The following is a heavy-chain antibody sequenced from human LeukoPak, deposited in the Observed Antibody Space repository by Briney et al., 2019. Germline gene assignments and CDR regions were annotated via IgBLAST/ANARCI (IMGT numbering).Heavy chain of an antibody. V-gene: IGHV3-66*02. J-gene: IGHJ4*02. D-gene: IGHD2-2*01. CDR2: IYSGGST. Sequence: PGGSLRLSFPASGFTVSRNYMSWVAQPPGKGRDGVSVIYSGGSTYYAVSVKGRFTISRDNSQNTLSLQMNSLRAEDTAVYYCARGPGAAALDYWGQGTLVTVSS. CDR3: ARGPGAAALDY. CDR1: GFTVSRNY.